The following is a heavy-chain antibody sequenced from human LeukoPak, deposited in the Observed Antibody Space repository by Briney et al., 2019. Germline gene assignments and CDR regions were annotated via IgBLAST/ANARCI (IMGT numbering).Heavy chain of an antibody. V-gene: IGHV1-24*01. CDR1: GYTLADLS. CDR2: LDPDGDT. Sequence: GASVKVSCKVSGYTLADLSMYWVRQAPRKGLEWMGGLDPDGDTIYAQKFQGRFTMTEDTSTDTAYMELSSLRSDDTAIYYCASSDYFSYWGQGTLVTVSS. CDR3: ASSDYFSY. J-gene: IGHJ4*02.